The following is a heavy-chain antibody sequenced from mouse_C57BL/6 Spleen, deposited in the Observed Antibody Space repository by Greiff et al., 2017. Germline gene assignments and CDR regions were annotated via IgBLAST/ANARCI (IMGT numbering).Heavy chain of an antibody. D-gene: IGHD2-1*01. V-gene: IGHV1-50*01. J-gene: IGHJ1*03. Sequence: QVQLQQPGAELVKPGASVKLSCKASGYTFTSYWMQWVKQRPGQGLEWIGEIDPSDSSTNYNQKFKGKATLTVDTSSSTAYMPLSSLTTEDAAVYYCARDKGYGNARYFEGWGTGTTVTVSS. CDR1: GYTFTSYW. CDR2: IDPSDSST. CDR3: ARDKGYGNARYFEG.